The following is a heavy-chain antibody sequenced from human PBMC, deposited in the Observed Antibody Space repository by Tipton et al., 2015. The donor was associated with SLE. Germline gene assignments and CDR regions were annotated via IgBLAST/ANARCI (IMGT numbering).Heavy chain of an antibody. CDR2: IYYTGST. D-gene: IGHD1-20*01. Sequence: TLSLTCTVSGGSISSGGYYWSWIRQHPGQGLEWIGYIYYTGSTKYNPSLKSRVTISVDPSKNQFSLKLSSVTSADTAVYYCARALGYNYSYDYFNYWGQGSLVTVSS. CDR1: GGSISSGGYY. CDR3: ARALGYNYSYDYFNY. J-gene: IGHJ4*02. V-gene: IGHV4-61*08.